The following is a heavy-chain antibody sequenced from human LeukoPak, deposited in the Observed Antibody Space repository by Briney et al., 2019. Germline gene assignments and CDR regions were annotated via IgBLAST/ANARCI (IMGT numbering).Heavy chain of an antibody. V-gene: IGHV3-7*01. CDR1: GFTFSDYW. CDR3: ARAYSSSWYDAFDL. CDR2: IKQDGSEK. J-gene: IGHJ3*01. D-gene: IGHD6-13*01. Sequence: PGGSLRLSCAASGFTFSDYWMSWVRQAPGKGLEWVASIKQDGSEKYYVDSVKGRFTISRDNAKNSLYLQMNSLRAEDTAAYYCARAYSSSWYDAFDLWGQGTMVTVSS.